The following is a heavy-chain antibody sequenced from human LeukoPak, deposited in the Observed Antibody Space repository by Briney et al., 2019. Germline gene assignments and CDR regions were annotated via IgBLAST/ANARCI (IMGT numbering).Heavy chain of an antibody. V-gene: IGHV3-30*04. CDR3: AKDRDIVVVVAATPDY. CDR2: ISYDGSNK. CDR1: GITFINHA. D-gene: IGHD2-15*01. Sequence: PGGSLRLSCAASGITFINHAMDWVRQVSGKGLEWVAVISYDGSNKYYADSVKGRFTISRDNSKNTLYLQMNSLRAEDTAVYYCAKDRDIVVVVAATPDYWGQGTLVTVSS. J-gene: IGHJ4*02.